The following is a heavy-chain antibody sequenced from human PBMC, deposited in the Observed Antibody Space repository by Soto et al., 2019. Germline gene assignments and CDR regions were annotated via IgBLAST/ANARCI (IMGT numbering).Heavy chain of an antibody. J-gene: IGHJ4*02. V-gene: IGHV3-33*01. Sequence: QVQLVESGGGVVQPGRSLRLSCAASGFTFSSYGMHWVRQAPGKGLEWVAVIWYDGSNKYYADSVKGRFTISRDNSKNTLYLQMNSLRAEDTAVYYCARDSTTFGGVISYYFDYWGQGTLVTVSS. CDR2: IWYDGSNK. D-gene: IGHD3-16*02. CDR3: ARDSTTFGGVISYYFDY. CDR1: GFTFSSYG.